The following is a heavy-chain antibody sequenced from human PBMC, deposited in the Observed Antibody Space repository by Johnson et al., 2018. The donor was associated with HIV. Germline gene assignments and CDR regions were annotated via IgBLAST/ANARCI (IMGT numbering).Heavy chain of an antibody. V-gene: IGHV3-64*01. J-gene: IGHJ3*02. CDR1: GSTFSSYA. D-gene: IGHD3-3*01. Sequence: MQLVESGGGLVQPGGSLRLSCAASGSTFSSYAMHWVRQAPGKGLEYVSAISSDGGSSYSANSVKGRFTLSRDNSKNTLYLQMDNLGAEDTAVYYCAKDLRITIFGVVPPHDAFDIWGQGTMVTVSS. CDR3: AKDLRITIFGVVPPHDAFDI. CDR2: ISSDGGSS.